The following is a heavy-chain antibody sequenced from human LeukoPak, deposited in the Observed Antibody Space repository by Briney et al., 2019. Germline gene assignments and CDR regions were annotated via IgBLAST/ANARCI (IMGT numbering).Heavy chain of an antibody. CDR2: IYYSGST. CDR1: GGSISSYY. J-gene: IGHJ4*02. CDR3: ARLGRWLQFDY. D-gene: IGHD5-24*01. Sequence: SETLSLTCTVSGGSISSYYWSWIRQPPGKGLEWIGYIYYSGSTNYNPSLKSRVTISVDTSKNQFSLKLSSVTAADTAVYYCARLGRWLQFDYWGRGTLVTVSS. V-gene: IGHV4-59*01.